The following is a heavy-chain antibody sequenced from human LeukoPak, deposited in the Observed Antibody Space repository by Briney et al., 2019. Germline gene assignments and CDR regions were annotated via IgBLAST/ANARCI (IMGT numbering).Heavy chain of an antibody. CDR3: ARHRSLLRAFDI. CDR2: INHSGST. J-gene: IGHJ3*02. CDR1: GGSFSGYY. D-gene: IGHD1-26*01. Sequence: SETLSLTCAVYGGSFSGYYWSWIRQPPGKGLEWIGEINHSGSTNYNPSLKSRVTISVDTSKNQFSLKLSSVTAADTAVYYCARHRSLLRAFDIWGQGTMVTVSS. V-gene: IGHV4-34*01.